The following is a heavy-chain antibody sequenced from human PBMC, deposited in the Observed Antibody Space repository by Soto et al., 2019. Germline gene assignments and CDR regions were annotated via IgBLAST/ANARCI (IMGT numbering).Heavy chain of an antibody. CDR3: ATADGFGVVTPFFEY. Sequence: QLQLQESGPGLVKPSETLSLTCTVSGGSISSRSHYWGWIRQSPGKHLEWIGSSYYRGSTHYNPSLKTRVTISVDTSKNQVSLKVYSVTAADTAVYYCATADGFGVVTPFFEYWGQGILSPSP. J-gene: IGHJ4*02. CDR1: GGSISSRSHY. CDR2: SYYRGST. D-gene: IGHD3-3*01. V-gene: IGHV4-39*01.